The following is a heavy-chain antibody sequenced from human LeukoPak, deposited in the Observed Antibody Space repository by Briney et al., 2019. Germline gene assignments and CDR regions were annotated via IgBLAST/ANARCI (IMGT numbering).Heavy chain of an antibody. CDR2: ISGSGGST. CDR1: GGTFSSYA. J-gene: IGHJ4*02. D-gene: IGHD3-22*01. Sequence: ASVKVSCKASGGTFSSYAMSWVRQAPGKGLEWVSAISGSGGSTYYADSVKGRFTISRDNSKNTLYLQMNSLRAEDTAVYYCAKVSLRSYYDSTDYFDYWGQGTLVTVSS. V-gene: IGHV3-23*01. CDR3: AKVSLRSYYDSTDYFDY.